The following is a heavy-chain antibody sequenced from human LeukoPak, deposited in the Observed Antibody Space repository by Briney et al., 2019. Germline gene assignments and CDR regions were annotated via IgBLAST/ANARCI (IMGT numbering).Heavy chain of an antibody. D-gene: IGHD6-19*01. CDR3: ARDPRPRGGWFYFDY. CDR1: GDSISSGNY. CDR2: IYQSGIT. V-gene: IGHV4-4*02. Sequence: SGTLSLTCGVSGDSISSGNYWNWVRQPPGKGLEWMGDIYQSGITNYNPSLKSRVTVSVDKSKNEFSLKLDSVTAADTAVYYCARDPRPRGGWFYFDYWGQGILVTVSS. J-gene: IGHJ4*02.